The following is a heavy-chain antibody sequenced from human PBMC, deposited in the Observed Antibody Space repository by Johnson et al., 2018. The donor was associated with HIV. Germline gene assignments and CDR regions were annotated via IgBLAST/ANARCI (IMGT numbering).Heavy chain of an antibody. CDR1: GFTFSSYC. Sequence: VQLVESGGGLVQPGGSLRLSCAASGFTFSSYCMSWVRQAPGKGLEWVANIKHDGSAKYYVDSVKGRFTISRDNAKNSLYLQMNSLRAEDTAMYYCARQFRSVGARDACDIWGQGTMVTVSS. J-gene: IGHJ3*02. CDR2: IKHDGSAK. V-gene: IGHV3-7*01. CDR3: ARQFRSVGARDACDI. D-gene: IGHD1-26*01.